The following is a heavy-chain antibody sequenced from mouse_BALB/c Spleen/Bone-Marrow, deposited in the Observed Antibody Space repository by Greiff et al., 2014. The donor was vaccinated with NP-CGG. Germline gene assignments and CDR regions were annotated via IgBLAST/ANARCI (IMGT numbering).Heavy chain of an antibody. D-gene: IGHD1-2*01. CDR3: ARTAHENFDY. CDR1: GFNIKDTY. V-gene: IGHV14-3*02. Sequence: EVQRVESGAELVKPGASVKLSRTASGFNIKDTYMHWVKQRPEQGLEWIGRIDPANGNTKYDPKFQVKATITAATSSNTAYLKLSSLTSEDTAVYYCARTAHENFDYWGQGTTLTVSS. J-gene: IGHJ2*01. CDR2: IDPANGNT.